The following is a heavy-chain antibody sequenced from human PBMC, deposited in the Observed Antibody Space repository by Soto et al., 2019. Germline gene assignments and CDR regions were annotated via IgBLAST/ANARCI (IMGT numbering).Heavy chain of an antibody. J-gene: IGHJ4*02. CDR2: IKSKTDGGTT. D-gene: IGHD2-2*01. CDR3: TTDLSPFIVVVPARDY. Sequence: GGSLRLSCAASGFTFSNAWMSWVRQAPGKGLEWVGRIKSKTDGGTTDYAAPVKGRFTISRDDSKNTLYLQMNSLKTEDTAVYYCTTDLSPFIVVVPARDYWGQGTLVTVSS. CDR1: GFTFSNAW. V-gene: IGHV3-15*01.